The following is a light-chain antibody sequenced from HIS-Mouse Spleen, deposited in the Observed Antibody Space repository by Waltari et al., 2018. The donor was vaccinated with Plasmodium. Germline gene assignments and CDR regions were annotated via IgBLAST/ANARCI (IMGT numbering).Light chain of an antibody. J-gene: IGKJ3*01. Sequence: EIVMTQSPATLSVSPGERATLSCRASQSVSRNLAWYQQKPGQAPRLLISGASTRATGIPARFSGSGSGTEFTLTISSLQSEDFAVYYCQQYNNWSFTFGPGTKVDIK. CDR3: QQYNNWSFT. CDR2: GAS. CDR1: QSVSRN. V-gene: IGKV3-15*01.